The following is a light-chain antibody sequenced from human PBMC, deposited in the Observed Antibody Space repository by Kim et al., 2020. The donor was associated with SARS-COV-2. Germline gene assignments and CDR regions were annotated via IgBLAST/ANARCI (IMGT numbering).Light chain of an antibody. CDR2: GAS. V-gene: IGKV3-20*01. J-gene: IGKJ1*01. CDR3: QQYDSPPWT. Sequence: SPGERATLSCRASQSVSRSYLAWYQQKPGQAPRLLIYGASSRATGIPDRFSGSGSGTDFTLTISRLEPEDFAAYYCQQYDSPPWTFGQGTKVDIK. CDR1: QSVSRSY.